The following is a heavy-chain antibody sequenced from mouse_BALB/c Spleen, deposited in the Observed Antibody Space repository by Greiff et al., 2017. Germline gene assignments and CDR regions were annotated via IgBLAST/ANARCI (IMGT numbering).Heavy chain of an antibody. J-gene: IGHJ2*01. CDR2: ISYDGSN. V-gene: IGHV3-6*02. D-gene: IGHD5-1*01. CDR3: AFTLRFDY. Sequence: EVKLMESGPGLVKPSQSLSLTCSVTGYSITSGYYWNWIRQFPGNKLEWMGYISYDGSNNYNPSLKNRISITRDTSKNQFFLKLNSVTTEDTATYYCAFTLRFDYWGQGTTLTVSS. CDR1: GYSITSGYY.